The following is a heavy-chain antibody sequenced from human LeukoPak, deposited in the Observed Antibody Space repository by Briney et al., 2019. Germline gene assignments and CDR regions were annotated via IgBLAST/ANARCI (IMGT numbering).Heavy chain of an antibody. CDR2: INSDGSST. Sequence: KAGGSLRLSCAASGLTVSSNYMSWVRQAPGKGLEWVSRINSDGSSTTYADSVKGRFTISRDNAENTLYLQMNSLRAEDTAMYYCARQYSYDSSGYYPWDYWGQGTLVTVSS. CDR1: GLTVSSNY. CDR3: ARQYSYDSSGYYPWDY. J-gene: IGHJ4*02. D-gene: IGHD3-22*01. V-gene: IGHV3-74*01.